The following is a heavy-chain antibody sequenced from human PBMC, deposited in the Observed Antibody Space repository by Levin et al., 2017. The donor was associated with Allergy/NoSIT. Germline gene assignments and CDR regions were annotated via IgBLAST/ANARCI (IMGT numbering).Heavy chain of an antibody. J-gene: IGHJ6*04. D-gene: IGHD3-10*01. CDR2: IYDSGST. CDR1: GGSISSYY. Sequence: SETLSLICTVSGGSISSYYWSWIRQPPGKGLEWIGYIYDSGSTNYNPSLKSRVTISVDTSKNQFSLKLSSVTAADTAGYYCARDGFSGSGRWGWVDVWGKGTTVTVSS. CDR3: ARDGFSGSGRWGWVDV. V-gene: IGHV4-59*01.